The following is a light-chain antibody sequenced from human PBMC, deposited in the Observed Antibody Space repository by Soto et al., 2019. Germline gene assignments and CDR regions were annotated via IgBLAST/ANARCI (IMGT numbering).Light chain of an antibody. CDR1: QSVSSY. Sequence: EIVLTQSPATLSLSPGERATLSCRASQSVSSYLAWYQQKPGQAPRLLISGASNRATGIPARFSGSGSGTDFTLTISSLEPEDFAVYYCQHRGKWPRTFGQGTKLEIK. V-gene: IGKV3-11*01. CDR3: QHRGKWPRT. J-gene: IGKJ2*01. CDR2: GAS.